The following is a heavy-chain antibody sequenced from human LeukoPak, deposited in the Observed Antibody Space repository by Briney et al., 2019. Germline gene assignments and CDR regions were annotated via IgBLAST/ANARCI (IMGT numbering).Heavy chain of an antibody. CDR2: ITSSSSTM. CDR1: GFSFSSYS. J-gene: IGHJ4*02. CDR3: ARKSGSSGYPFDY. V-gene: IGHV3-48*01. Sequence: PGGSLRLSCAASGFSFSSYSMNWVRQAPGKGLEWVSYITSSSSTMYYADAVKGRFAISRDNAKNSLYLQMNNLRAEDTAVYYCARKSGSSGYPFDYWGQGTLVTVSS. D-gene: IGHD3-22*01.